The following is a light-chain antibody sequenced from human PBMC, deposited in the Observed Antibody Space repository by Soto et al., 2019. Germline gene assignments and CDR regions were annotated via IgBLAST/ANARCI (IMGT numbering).Light chain of an antibody. CDR3: QVWDRSSDRPFV. CDR1: NIGRKS. J-gene: IGLJ1*01. Sequence: SYELTQPPSVSVAPGQTARITCGGSNIGRKSVHWYQQKPGQAPVLVVYDNRDRPSGIPERISGSNSGNTATLTISRVEAGDEADYYCQVWDRSSDRPFVFAAGTKVTVL. V-gene: IGLV3-21*02. CDR2: DNR.